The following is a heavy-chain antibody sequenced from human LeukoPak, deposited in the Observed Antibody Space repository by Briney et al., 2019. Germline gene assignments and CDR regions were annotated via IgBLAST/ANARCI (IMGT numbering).Heavy chain of an antibody. V-gene: IGHV3-9*01. CDR3: TKAGNSGRGLSY. CDR1: GFTLDDYG. Sequence: GGSLRLSCEASGFTLDDYGMHWVRQVPGKGLEWVSGMSWNTGTIGYADSVKGRFTISRDNAKNSLFLQMNSLRAEDTALYYCTKAGNSGRGLSYWGQGTLVTVSS. D-gene: IGHD5-12*01. CDR2: MSWNTGTI. J-gene: IGHJ4*02.